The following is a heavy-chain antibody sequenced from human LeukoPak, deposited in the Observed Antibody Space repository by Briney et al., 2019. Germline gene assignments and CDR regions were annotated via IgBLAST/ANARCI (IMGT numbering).Heavy chain of an antibody. CDR3: ARSYDIDAFDI. CDR2: IYYSGST. V-gene: IGHV4-59*08. Sequence: SETLSLTCTVSGGSISSYYWSWIRQPPGKGLEWIGYIYYSGSTNYNPSLKSRVTISVDTSKNHFSLKLSSVTAADTAVYYCARSYDIDAFDIWGQGTMVTVSS. D-gene: IGHD3-22*01. J-gene: IGHJ3*02. CDR1: GGSISSYY.